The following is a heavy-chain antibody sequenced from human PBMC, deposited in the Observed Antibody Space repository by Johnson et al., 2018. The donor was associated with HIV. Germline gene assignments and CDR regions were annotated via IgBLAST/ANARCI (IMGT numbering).Heavy chain of an antibody. Sequence: EVQVVESGGGLVQPGRSLRLSCIASGFTFGDYAMNWVRQAPGKGLEWVGFIRSKAYGGTREYAASVKGRFTISRDDSKSIAHLQMNSLKTEDTAVYYCTRGGITIFGVVDAFDLWGQGAMVTVSS. CDR3: TRGGITIFGVVDAFDL. D-gene: IGHD3-3*01. J-gene: IGHJ3*01. V-gene: IGHV3-49*04. CDR1: GFTFGDYA. CDR2: IRSKAYGGTR.